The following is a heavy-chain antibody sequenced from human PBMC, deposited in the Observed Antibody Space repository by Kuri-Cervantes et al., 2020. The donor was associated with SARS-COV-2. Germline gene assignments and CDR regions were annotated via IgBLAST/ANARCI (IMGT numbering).Heavy chain of an antibody. J-gene: IGHJ4*02. V-gene: IGHV3-15*01. Sequence: GGSLRLSCAASGFTFSSYSMNWVRQAPGKGLEWVGRIKSESDGGTTDYAAPVKGRFTISRDDSKDTLYLQMNSLNTEDTAVYYCTTGGAQWGQGTLVTVSS. CDR2: IKSESDGGTT. CDR3: TTGGAQ. CDR1: GFTFSSYS. D-gene: IGHD1-26*01.